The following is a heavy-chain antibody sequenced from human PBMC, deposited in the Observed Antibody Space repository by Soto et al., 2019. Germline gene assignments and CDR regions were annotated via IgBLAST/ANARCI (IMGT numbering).Heavy chain of an antibody. V-gene: IGHV4-34*01. CDR3: ARANWYSEY. CDR2: INHSGST. Sequence: SETLSLTCAVYGGSFSGYYWSWIRQPPGKGLEWIGEINHSGSTNYNPSLKSRVTISVDTSKNQISLKLSSVTAADTAVYYCARANWYSEYWGQGTLVTVSS. J-gene: IGHJ4*02. D-gene: IGHD7-27*01. CDR1: GGSFSGYY.